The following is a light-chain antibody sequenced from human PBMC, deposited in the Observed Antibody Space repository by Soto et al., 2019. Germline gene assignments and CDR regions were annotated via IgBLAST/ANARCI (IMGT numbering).Light chain of an antibody. CDR2: DVS. Sequence: QSALTQPASVSGSPGQSITISCAGTSSDVGGYTYVSWYQQHPGKAPKLMNYDVSNRPSGVSNRFSGSKSGNTASLTISGLQAEDEADYYCTSYTSSSTPYVFGGGTKLTVL. V-gene: IGLV2-14*01. CDR1: SSDVGGYTY. J-gene: IGLJ1*01. CDR3: TSYTSSSTPYV.